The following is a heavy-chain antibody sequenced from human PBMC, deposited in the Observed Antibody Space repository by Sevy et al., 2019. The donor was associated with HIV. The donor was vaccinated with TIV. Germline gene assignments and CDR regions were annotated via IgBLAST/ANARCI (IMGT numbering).Heavy chain of an antibody. CDR2: IWYDGTNR. Sequence: GGSLRLSCAASGFSISGYGMHWVRQAPGKGLEWVAVIWYDGTNREYADSLKGRFTISGDNAKNTLYLQMNSLRVEDTAVYYCAREDIRVAGIGYYFHSWGQGTLVTVSS. CDR3: AREDIRVAGIGYYFHS. D-gene: IGHD6-19*01. CDR1: GFSISGYG. V-gene: IGHV3-33*01. J-gene: IGHJ4*02.